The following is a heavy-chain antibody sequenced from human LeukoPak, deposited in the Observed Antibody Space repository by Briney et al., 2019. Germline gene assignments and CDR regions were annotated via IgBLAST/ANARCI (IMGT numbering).Heavy chain of an antibody. CDR2: IYSGGST. J-gene: IGHJ6*03. Sequence: PGGSLRLSCAASGFTVSSNYMSWVRQAPGKGLEWVSVIYSGGSTYYADSVKGRFTISRDNAKNSLYLQMNSLRAEDTAVYYCARVGYSYYYYYMDVWGKGTTVTISS. D-gene: IGHD3-22*01. V-gene: IGHV3-53*01. CDR3: ARVGYSYYYYYMDV. CDR1: GFTVSSNY.